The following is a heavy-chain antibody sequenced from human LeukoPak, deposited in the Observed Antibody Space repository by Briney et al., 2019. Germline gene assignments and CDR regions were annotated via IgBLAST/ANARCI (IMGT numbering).Heavy chain of an antibody. CDR1: GGSISSYY. CDR3: ASPSSWGSGSCYKGAFDI. D-gene: IGHD3-10*01. J-gene: IGHJ3*02. CDR2: IYYSGST. V-gene: IGHV4-59*08. Sequence: PSETLSLTCTVPGGSISSYYWSWIRQPPGKGLEWIGYIYYSGSTNYNPSLKSRVTISVDTSKNQFSRKLCSVNAADTAVYYCASPSSWGSGSCYKGAFDIWGQGKMVTVSS.